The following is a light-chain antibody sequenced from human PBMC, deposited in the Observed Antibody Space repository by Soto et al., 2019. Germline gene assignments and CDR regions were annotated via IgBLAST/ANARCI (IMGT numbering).Light chain of an antibody. Sequence: EIVLTQSPGTLSLSPGERATLSCRASQTVRNNYLAWYQQKPGQAPRLFIYNSSTRPTGIPDRFSGSGSGTDFTLTISRLEPEDFALYFCQQYRDLPQTFGQGTRVEIK. CDR1: QTVRNNY. V-gene: IGKV3-20*01. CDR2: NSS. CDR3: QQYRDLPQT. J-gene: IGKJ1*01.